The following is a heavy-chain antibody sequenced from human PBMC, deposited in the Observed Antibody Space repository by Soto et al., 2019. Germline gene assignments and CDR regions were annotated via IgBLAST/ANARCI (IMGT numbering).Heavy chain of an antibody. CDR1: GGSFSGYY. CDR3: ARGRGAGTSAVDYFDY. D-gene: IGHD6-13*01. J-gene: IGHJ4*02. Sequence: SETLSLTCAVYGGSFSGYYWSWIRQPPGKGLEWIGEINHSGSTNYNPSLKSRVTISVDTSKNQFSLKLSSVTAADTAVYYCARGRGAGTSAVDYFDYWGQGTLVTVSS. CDR2: INHSGST. V-gene: IGHV4-34*01.